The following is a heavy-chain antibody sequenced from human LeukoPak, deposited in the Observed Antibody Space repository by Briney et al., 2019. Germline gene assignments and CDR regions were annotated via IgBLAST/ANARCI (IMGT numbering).Heavy chain of an antibody. J-gene: IGHJ4*02. Sequence: PGGSLRLSCAASGFTFSSYGMHWVRQAPGKGLEWVAFIRYDGSNKYYADSVKGRFTISRDNSKNTLYLQMNSLRAEDTAVYYCAKDSQWLVRSGTYYFDYWGQGTLVTVSS. D-gene: IGHD6-19*01. CDR1: GFTFSSYG. V-gene: IGHV3-30*02. CDR3: AKDSQWLVRSGTYYFDY. CDR2: IRYDGSNK.